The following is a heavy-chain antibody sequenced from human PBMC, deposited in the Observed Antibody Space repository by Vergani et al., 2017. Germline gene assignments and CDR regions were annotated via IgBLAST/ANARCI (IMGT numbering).Heavy chain of an antibody. Sequence: QVQLQESGPGLVKPSETLSLTCAVSGYSISSGYYWGWIRQPPGKGLEWIGSIYHSGSTYYNPSLKSRVTISVDTSKNQFSLKLSSVTAADTAEYYCARPRIAAAGGFDYWGQGTLVTVSS. CDR3: ARPRIAAAGGFDY. CDR1: GYSISSGYY. CDR2: IYHSGST. D-gene: IGHD6-13*01. V-gene: IGHV4-38-2*01. J-gene: IGHJ4*02.